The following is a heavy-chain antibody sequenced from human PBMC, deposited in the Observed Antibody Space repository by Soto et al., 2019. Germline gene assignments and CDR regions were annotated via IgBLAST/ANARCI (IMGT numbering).Heavy chain of an antibody. V-gene: IGHV1-18*01. Sequence: ASVKVSCKASGYIFTSYGISWVRLAPGQGLEWMGWISAYKGDTKYAQKLQGRVTMTTDTSTRTAYMELRSLTSEDTAVYYCARGSSLESGSYFFPFDTWGQGKMVTVS. J-gene: IGHJ3*01. CDR3: ARGSSLESGSYFFPFDT. CDR2: ISAYKGDT. CDR1: GYIFTSYG. D-gene: IGHD3-22*01.